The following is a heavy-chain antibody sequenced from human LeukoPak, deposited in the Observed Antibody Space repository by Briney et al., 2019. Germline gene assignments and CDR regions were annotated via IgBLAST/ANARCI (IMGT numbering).Heavy chain of an antibody. D-gene: IGHD2-15*01. CDR3: ARDGPRYCSGGSCFVNWFDP. CDR2: ISYDGSNK. Sequence: GRSLRLSCAASGFTFSSYAMHWVRQAPGKGLEWVAVISYDGSNKYYADSVKGRFTISRDNSKNTLYLQMNSLRAEDTAVYYCARDGPRYCSGGSCFVNWFDPWGQGTLVTVSS. CDR1: GFTFSSYA. V-gene: IGHV3-30-3*01. J-gene: IGHJ5*02.